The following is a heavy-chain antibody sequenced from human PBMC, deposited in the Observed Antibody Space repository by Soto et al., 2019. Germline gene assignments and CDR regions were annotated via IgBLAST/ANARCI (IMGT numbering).Heavy chain of an antibody. V-gene: IGHV1-69*12. CDR2: IIPIFGTA. D-gene: IGHD2-2*01. J-gene: IGHJ6*02. Sequence: QVQLVQSGAEVKKPGSSVKVSCKASGGTFSSYAISWVRQAPGQGLEWMGGIIPIFGTANYAQKFQGRVTITAXXSXSXXYKELSSLRAEDTAVYYCARSLVPAAMWVYDGMDVWGQGTTVTVSS. CDR3: ARSLVPAAMWVYDGMDV. CDR1: GGTFSSYA.